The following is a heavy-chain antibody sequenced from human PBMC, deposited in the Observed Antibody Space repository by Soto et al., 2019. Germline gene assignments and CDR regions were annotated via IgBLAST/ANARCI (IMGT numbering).Heavy chain of an antibody. CDR3: AKDPSIAVADTFDY. D-gene: IGHD6-19*01. J-gene: IGHJ4*02. Sequence: EVQLLESGGGLVQPGGSLRLSCAASGFTFSSYAMSWVRQAPGKGLEWVSAISGSGGSTYYADSVKGRFTISSDNSKNTLYLQMNSLRAEDTAVDDCAKDPSIAVADTFDYLCQGTLVTASS. CDR2: ISGSGGST. V-gene: IGHV3-23*01. CDR1: GFTFSSYA.